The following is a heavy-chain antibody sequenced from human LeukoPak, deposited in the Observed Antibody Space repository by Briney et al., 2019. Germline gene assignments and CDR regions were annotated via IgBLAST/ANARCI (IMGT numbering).Heavy chain of an antibody. V-gene: IGHV3-15*01. CDR2: IKSKTDGGTT. Sequence: GGSLRLSCTASGFTFNSAWLTWVRQGPGKGLEWVARIKSKTDGGTTDYAAPVKGRFTISRDDSKSKLYLQMNSLKTEDTAVYYCTTDYPTGTWYLWGQGTLVTVSS. CDR3: TTDYPTGTWYL. CDR1: GFTFNSAW. J-gene: IGHJ4*02. D-gene: IGHD1-1*01.